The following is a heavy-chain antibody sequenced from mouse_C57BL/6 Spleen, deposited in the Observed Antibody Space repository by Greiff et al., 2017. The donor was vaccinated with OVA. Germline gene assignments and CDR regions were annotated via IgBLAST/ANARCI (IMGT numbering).Heavy chain of an antibody. CDR2: INPNNGGT. J-gene: IGHJ2*01. V-gene: IGHV1-22*01. Sequence: VQLKQSGPELVKPGAPVKMSCKASGYTFTDYNMHWVKQSHGRSLEWIGYINPNNGGTSYNQKFKGKATLTVNKSSSTAYMELRSLTSEDSAVYYCARRYYGNLYYFDYWGQGTTLTVSS. D-gene: IGHD2-1*01. CDR3: ARRYYGNLYYFDY. CDR1: GYTFTDYN.